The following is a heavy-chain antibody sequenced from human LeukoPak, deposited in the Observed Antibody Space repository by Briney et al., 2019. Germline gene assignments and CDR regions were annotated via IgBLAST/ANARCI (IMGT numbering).Heavy chain of an antibody. D-gene: IGHD3-3*01. V-gene: IGHV3-9*01. CDR3: VRVFYYYGMDV. Sequence: GGSLRLSCAASGFTFDDYAMHWVRQAPGKGLEWVSGISWNSGSIGYADSVKGRFTISRDNAKNSPYLQMNSLRAEDTALYYCVRVFYYYGMDVWGQGTTVTVSS. CDR2: ISWNSGSI. CDR1: GFTFDDYA. J-gene: IGHJ6*02.